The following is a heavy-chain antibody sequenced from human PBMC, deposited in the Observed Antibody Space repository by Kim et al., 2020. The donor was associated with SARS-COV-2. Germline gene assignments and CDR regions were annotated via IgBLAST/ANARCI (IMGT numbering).Heavy chain of an antibody. J-gene: IGHJ4*02. CDR1: GFTFSSYA. CDR2: ISGSGGST. CDR3: AKPPYSGSYYMYCFDY. D-gene: IGHD1-26*01. V-gene: IGHV3-23*01. Sequence: GGSLRLSCAASGFTFSSYAMSWVRQAPGKGLEWVSAISGSGGSTYYADSVKGRFTISRDNSKNTLYLQMNSLRAEDTAVYYCAKPPYSGSYYMYCFDYWGQGTLVTVSS.